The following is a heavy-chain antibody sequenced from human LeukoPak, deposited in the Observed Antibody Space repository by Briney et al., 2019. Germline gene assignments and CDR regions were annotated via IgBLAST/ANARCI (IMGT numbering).Heavy chain of an antibody. J-gene: IGHJ3*02. CDR3: ASLHPLVVLTTDAFDI. CDR1: GFTFSSYE. V-gene: IGHV3-48*03. CDR2: ISSSGSII. Sequence: GGSLRLSCAASGFTFSSYEMNWVRQAPGKGLEWVSYISSSGSIIYYADSVKGRFTISRDNAKNSLYLQMNGLRAEDTAVYYCASLHPLVVLTTDAFDIWGQGSMVTVSS. D-gene: IGHD2-2*01.